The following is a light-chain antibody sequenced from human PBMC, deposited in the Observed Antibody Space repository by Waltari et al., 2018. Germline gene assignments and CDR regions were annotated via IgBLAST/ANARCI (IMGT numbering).Light chain of an antibody. CDR2: DAS. Sequence: ETVFTQSPGTLCLFPGERATLSCRASQSVSRTLAWYQQKPGQAPRLLIYDASTRATGIPDRCSGSGSGTDFSLTISRLEPEDFAVYYCQKYGTLPATFGQGTKVEIK. V-gene: IGKV3-20*01. CDR1: QSVSRT. CDR3: QKYGTLPAT. J-gene: IGKJ1*01.